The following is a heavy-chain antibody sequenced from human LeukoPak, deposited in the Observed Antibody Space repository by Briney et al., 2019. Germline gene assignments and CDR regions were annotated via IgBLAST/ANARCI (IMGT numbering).Heavy chain of an antibody. Sequence: ASVKVSCKASGYTFTSYAMNWVRQAPGQGLEWMGWINTNTGYPTYAQGFTGRFVFSLDTSVSTAYLQISSLKAEDTAVYYCARDLEAARHLYYYGMDVWGQGTTVTVSS. D-gene: IGHD6-6*01. CDR1: GYTFTSYA. J-gene: IGHJ6*02. V-gene: IGHV7-4-1*02. CDR3: ARDLEAARHLYYYGMDV. CDR2: INTNTGYP.